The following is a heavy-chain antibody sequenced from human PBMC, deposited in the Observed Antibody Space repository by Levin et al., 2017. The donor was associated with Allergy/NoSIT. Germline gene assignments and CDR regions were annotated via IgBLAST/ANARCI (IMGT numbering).Heavy chain of an antibody. V-gene: IGHV3-23*01. CDR1: GFTFSSYA. CDR3: ATFGYCSGGSGYSNAFDI. D-gene: IGHD2-15*01. J-gene: IGHJ3*02. CDR2: ITCSGGST. Sequence: GESLKISCAASGFTFSSYAMSWVRQAPGKGLEWVSAITCSGGSTDYADSVKGRFTISSDNSKNTLYLQMNSLRAEATAVYYCATFGYCSGGSGYSNAFDIWGQGTMVTVYS.